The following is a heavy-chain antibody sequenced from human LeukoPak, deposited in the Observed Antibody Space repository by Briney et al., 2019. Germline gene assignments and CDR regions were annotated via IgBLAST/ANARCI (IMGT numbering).Heavy chain of an antibody. D-gene: IGHD1-26*01. CDR3: ARVAWELRGGWFDP. V-gene: IGHV1-69*04. Sequence: GSSVKVSCKASGGTFSSYAISWVRQAPGQGLEWMGRIIPILGIANYAQKFQGRVTITADKSTSTAYMELSSLRSEDTAVYYCARVAWELRGGWFDPWGQGTLVTVSS. CDR2: IIPILGIA. J-gene: IGHJ5*02. CDR1: GGTFSSYA.